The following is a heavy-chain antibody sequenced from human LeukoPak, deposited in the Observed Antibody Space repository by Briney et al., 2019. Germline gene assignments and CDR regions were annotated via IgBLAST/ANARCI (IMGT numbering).Heavy chain of an antibody. V-gene: IGHV3-74*01. CDR1: GFTFSSYW. CDR3: AGAGRDYYGMDV. J-gene: IGHJ6*02. D-gene: IGHD3-10*01. CDR2: INSDGSST. Sequence: PGGSLRLSCAASGFTFSSYWMHWVRQAPGKGLVWVSRINSDGSSTSYADSVKGRFTISRDNAKNTLYLQMNSLRAEDTAVYYCAGAGRDYYGMDVWGQGTTVTVSS.